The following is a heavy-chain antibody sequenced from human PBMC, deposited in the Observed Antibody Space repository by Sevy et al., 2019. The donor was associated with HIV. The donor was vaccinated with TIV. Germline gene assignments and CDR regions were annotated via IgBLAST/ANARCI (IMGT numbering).Heavy chain of an antibody. CDR3: AKDFTGYNGMDV. CDR2: ISYDGRIK. CDR1: GIIFATSG. J-gene: IGHJ6*02. V-gene: IGHV3-30*18. D-gene: IGHD3-9*01. Sequence: GGSLRLSCAVSGIIFATSGMHWVRQAPGKGLEWVAVISYDGRIKFYGDSVKGRFTISRDNSKNILFLQMNSLRAEDTAVYYCAKDFTGYNGMDVWGQGTMVTVSS.